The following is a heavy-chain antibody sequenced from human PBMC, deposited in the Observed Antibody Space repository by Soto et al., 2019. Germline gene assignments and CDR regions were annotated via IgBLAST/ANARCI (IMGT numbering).Heavy chain of an antibody. CDR1: GVSFSIYT. Sequence: GWSMRLSCAASGVSFSIYTVNWVRKNPGKGLEWVSSISSSSTYIYYADSVKGRFTISRDNAKNSLYLQMNSLRAEDSAAYYCAGFLGYCSGSTCSTPYNWFDPWGQGTLVTVSS. V-gene: IGHV3-21*01. CDR2: ISSSSTYI. D-gene: IGHD2-15*01. CDR3: AGFLGYCSGSTCSTPYNWFDP. J-gene: IGHJ5*02.